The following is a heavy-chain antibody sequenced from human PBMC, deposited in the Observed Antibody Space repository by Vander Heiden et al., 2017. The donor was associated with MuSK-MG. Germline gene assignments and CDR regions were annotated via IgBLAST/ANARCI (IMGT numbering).Heavy chain of an antibody. CDR1: GFTFSSYA. J-gene: IGHJ3*02. CDR2: ISGSGGST. D-gene: IGHD3-16*01. Sequence: EVQLLESGGGLVQPGGSLRLSCAASGFTFSSYAMSWVRQAPGKGLEWVAAISGSGGSTYYADAVKGRFTISRDNSKNTLYLQMNSLRAEDTAVYYCAKDHDWGHDAFDIWGQGTMVTVSS. CDR3: AKDHDWGHDAFDI. V-gene: IGHV3-23*01.